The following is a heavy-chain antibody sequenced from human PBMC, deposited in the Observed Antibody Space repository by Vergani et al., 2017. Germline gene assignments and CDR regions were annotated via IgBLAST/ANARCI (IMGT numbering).Heavy chain of an antibody. CDR2: VEDSGYL. CDR3: ARFIVSRNPPDYFDN. CDR1: GGSLSGYY. Sequence: QVQLQESGPGLLRPSETLSLTCTVSGGSLSGYYWNWIRQTPGEGLEWIGYVEDSGYLNYNPSLKTRVPISSDTSNNQFSLMLGSVTVADTAVYYCARFIVSRNPPDYFDNAGQGTLVTVSS. D-gene: IGHD1-14*01. V-gene: IGHV4-59*01. J-gene: IGHJ4*02.